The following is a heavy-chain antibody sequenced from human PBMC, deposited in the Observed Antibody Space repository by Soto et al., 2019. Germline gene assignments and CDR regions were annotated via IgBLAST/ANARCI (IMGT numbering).Heavy chain of an antibody. CDR2: IIPILGIA. V-gene: IGHV1-69*02. CDR1: GGTFSSYP. Sequence: QVQLVQSGAEVKKPGSSVKVSCKASGGTFSSYPISWVRQAPGQGLEWMGRIIPILGIANYAQKFQGRVTITADKSTSTAYMELSSLRSEDTAVYYCARGSGSGPTRDNYFDYWGQGTLVTVSS. D-gene: IGHD6-19*01. J-gene: IGHJ4*02. CDR3: ARGSGSGPTRDNYFDY.